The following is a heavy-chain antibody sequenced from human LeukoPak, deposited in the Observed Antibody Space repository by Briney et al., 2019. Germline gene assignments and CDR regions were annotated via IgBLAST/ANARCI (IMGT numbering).Heavy chain of an antibody. CDR3: AKGLYYYDSSGYYGFDY. J-gene: IGHJ4*02. CDR2: ISWNSGSI. D-gene: IGHD3-22*01. V-gene: IGHV3-9*01. CDR1: GFTFDDYA. Sequence: PGGSLRLSCAASGFTFDDYAMHWVRQAPGKGLEWVSGISWNSGSIGYADSVKGRFTISRDNAKNSLYLQMNSLRAEDTALYYCAKGLYYYDSSGYYGFDYWGQGTLVTVSS.